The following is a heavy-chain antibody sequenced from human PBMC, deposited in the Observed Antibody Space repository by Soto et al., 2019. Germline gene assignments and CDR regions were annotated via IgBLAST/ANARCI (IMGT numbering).Heavy chain of an antibody. CDR2: ISFEGSNK. CDR1: GFTFSDFG. J-gene: IGHJ4*02. Sequence: HPWGSLRLSCAASGFTFSDFGMHWVRQSPGKGLEWVAVISFEGSNKYFAESVKGRFTISRDDSKNTVYLQMNSLRPEDTAVYFCARDLTDYNYEYKFGFWGQGTLVTVSS. V-gene: IGHV3-30*03. CDR3: ARDLTDYNYEYKFGF. D-gene: IGHD4-4*01.